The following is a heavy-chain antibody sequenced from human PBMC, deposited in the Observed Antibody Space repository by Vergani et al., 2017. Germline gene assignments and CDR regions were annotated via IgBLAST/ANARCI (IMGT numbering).Heavy chain of an antibody. J-gene: IGHJ5*02. V-gene: IGHV2-5*02. CDR3: AHANVIVVVPAAPGGYNWFDP. CDR2: IYWDDDK. CDR1: GFSLSTSGVG. D-gene: IGHD2-2*01. Sequence: QITLKESGPTLVKPTQTLTLTCPFSGFSLSTSGVGVGWIRQPPGKALEWLALIYWDDDKRYSPSLKSRLTITKYTSKNQVVLTMTNLDPVDTATYYCAHANVIVVVPAAPGGYNWFDPWGQGTLVTVSS.